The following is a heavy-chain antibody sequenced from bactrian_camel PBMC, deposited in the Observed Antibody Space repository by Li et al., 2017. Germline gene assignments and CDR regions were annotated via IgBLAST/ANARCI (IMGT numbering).Heavy chain of an antibody. CDR1: GYSKTIHC. D-gene: IGHD5*01. Sequence: HVQLVESGGGSVQAGGSLRLSCAASGYSKTIHCMGWFRQAPGKEREGVASIDVAGLPSYADSVKGRFTISRDNAKNTVYLQMNSLKSEDTALYYCTTRPGVSWGGGYNYWGQGTQVTVS. CDR3: TTRPGVSWGGGYNY. CDR2: IDVAGLP. V-gene: IGHV3S53*01. J-gene: IGHJ4*01.